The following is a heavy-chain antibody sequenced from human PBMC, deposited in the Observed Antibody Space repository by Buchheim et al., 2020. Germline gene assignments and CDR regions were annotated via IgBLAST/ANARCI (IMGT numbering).Heavy chain of an antibody. J-gene: IGHJ6*02. D-gene: IGHD3-10*01. CDR1: GGSISSYY. Sequence: QMQLQESGPGLVKPSETLSLTCTVSGGSISSYYWSWIRQPPGKGLEWIGYVYYSGSTNYNPSLKSRVTMSVDTSKNQFSLKLSSVTAADTAVFYCARGMVGVSRGYYAMDVWGQGTT. CDR2: VYYSGST. V-gene: IGHV4-59*01. CDR3: ARGMVGVSRGYYAMDV.